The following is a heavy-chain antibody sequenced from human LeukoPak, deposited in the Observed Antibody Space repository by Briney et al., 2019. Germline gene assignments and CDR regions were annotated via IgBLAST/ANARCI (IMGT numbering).Heavy chain of an antibody. CDR1: GGYFSGYY. V-gene: IGHV4-34*01. CDR3: ARGWGVVVPAASMDV. D-gene: IGHD2-2*01. CDR2: INHSGST. Sequence: PSETLSLTCAVYGGYFSGYYWSWIRQPPGKGLEWIGEINHSGSTNYNPSLKSRVTISVDTSKNQFSLKLSSVAAADTAVYYCARGWGVVVPAASMDVWGKGTTVTVSS. J-gene: IGHJ6*03.